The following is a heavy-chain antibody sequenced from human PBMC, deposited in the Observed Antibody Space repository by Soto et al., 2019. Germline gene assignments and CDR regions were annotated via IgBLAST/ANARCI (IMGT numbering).Heavy chain of an antibody. D-gene: IGHD6-19*01. Sequence: QVQLVQSGAEVKKPGASVKVSCKASGYTFISYGIVWVRQAPGQGLEWMGWISAYNGNTNYAQKLQGRDTMTTDTSTSTAYMELRSLRSDDTAVYYCARERAEWQWLPLDSFDYWGQGTLVTVSS. CDR1: GYTFISYG. CDR3: ARERAEWQWLPLDSFDY. V-gene: IGHV1-18*01. J-gene: IGHJ4*02. CDR2: ISAYNGNT.